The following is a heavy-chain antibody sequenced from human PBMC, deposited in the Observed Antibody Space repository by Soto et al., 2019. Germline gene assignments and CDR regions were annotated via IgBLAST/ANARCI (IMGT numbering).Heavy chain of an antibody. V-gene: IGHV1-69*14. CDR2: IIPIFGTT. CDR1: GDIFSGYS. Sequence: QVQLVQSGAEVKKPGSSVKVSCKTSGDIFSGYSISWVRQAPGQGLEWMGGIIPIFGTTNYAQRFQGRVTITADKSTSTVYMELYSLKSEDTAVYYCARDLGSGYDPGDYWGQGPLVTVSS. J-gene: IGHJ4*02. CDR3: ARDLGSGYDPGDY. D-gene: IGHD5-12*01.